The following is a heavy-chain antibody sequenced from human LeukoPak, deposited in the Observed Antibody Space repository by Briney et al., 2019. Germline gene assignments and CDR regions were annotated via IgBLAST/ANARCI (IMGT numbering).Heavy chain of an antibody. Sequence: GESLKISCKGSGYSFSSYWIGWVRQMPGKGPEWMVIIYPGDSDIKYSPSFEGQVTISADKSNSTAYLQWSSLKASDTAMYYCARCIAGITVAGRYFDYWGQGTLVTVSS. CDR1: GYSFSSYW. V-gene: IGHV5-51*01. CDR2: IYPGDSDI. J-gene: IGHJ4*02. CDR3: ARCIAGITVAGRYFDY. D-gene: IGHD6-19*01.